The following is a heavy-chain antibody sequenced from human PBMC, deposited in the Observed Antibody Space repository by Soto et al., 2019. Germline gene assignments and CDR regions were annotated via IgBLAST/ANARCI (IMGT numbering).Heavy chain of an antibody. CDR2: IWYDGSNK. CDR3: ARFKPGCSGGYYASDY. J-gene: IGHJ4*02. D-gene: IGHD3-10*02. V-gene: IGHV3-33*01. CDR1: GFTFSSYG. Sequence: QVQLVESGGGVVQPGRSLRLSCAASGFTFSSYGMHWVRQAPGKGLEWVAVIWYDGSNKYYADSVKGRFTISRDNSKNTPDLQMNSLRAEDTGVYYCARFKPGCSGGYYASDYWVQGTLVTVSS.